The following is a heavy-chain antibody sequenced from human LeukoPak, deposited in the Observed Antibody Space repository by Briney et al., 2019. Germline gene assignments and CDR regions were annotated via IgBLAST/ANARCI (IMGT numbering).Heavy chain of an antibody. CDR3: ASGYSYGFDY. J-gene: IGHJ4*02. CDR1: GFTFRTYW. CDR2: IYYSGST. Sequence: GSLRLSCAASGFTFRTYWMSWVRQPPGKGLEWIGSIYYSGSTYYNPSLKSRVTISVDTSKNQFSLKLSSVTAADTAVYYCASGYSYGFDYWGQGTLVTVSS. V-gene: IGHV4-39*07. D-gene: IGHD5-18*01.